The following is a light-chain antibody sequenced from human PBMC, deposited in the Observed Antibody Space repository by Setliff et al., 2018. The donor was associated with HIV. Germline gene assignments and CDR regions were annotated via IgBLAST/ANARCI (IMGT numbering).Light chain of an antibody. CDR3: QQTYNTPRT. J-gene: IGKJ1*01. CDR2: AAS. V-gene: IGKV1-39*01. CDR1: RNINNY. Sequence: DIQMTQSPSSLSASAGDRVTITCRASRNINNYLNWHQQKPGKAPKLLIFAASSLQSGVPSRFSGSGSGTDLTLTITSLQPEDFATYYCQQTYNTPRTFGQGTKVDIK.